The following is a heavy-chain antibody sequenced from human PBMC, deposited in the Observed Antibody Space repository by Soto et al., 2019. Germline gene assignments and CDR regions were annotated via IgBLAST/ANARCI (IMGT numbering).Heavy chain of an antibody. CDR2: VSGTGGKT. Sequence: EVQLSESGGGLAQPGGSLRLSCAASGLAFSIYAMTWVRQAPGKGLEWVATVSGTGGKTYYADSVQGRFTISRDNSKNTLHPQLNSLRADDTARYYCAKARDPDYGDNSHPFDYWGQGTLVTVSS. CDR1: GLAFSIYA. J-gene: IGHJ4*02. V-gene: IGHV3-23*01. CDR3: AKARDPDYGDNSHPFDY. D-gene: IGHD2-21*01.